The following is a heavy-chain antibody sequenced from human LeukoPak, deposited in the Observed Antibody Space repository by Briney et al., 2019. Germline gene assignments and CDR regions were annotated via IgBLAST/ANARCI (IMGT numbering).Heavy chain of an antibody. D-gene: IGHD1-1*01. Sequence: GEPLKISCKGFGYAFSSHWIGWVRQQPGGGLEWMGISYPDDADTRYSPSFQGHVTISADKSIRTAYMQWSRLMISDNAIYYCARHSNWNHFDYWGQGDPVSVSS. CDR3: ARHSNWNHFDY. CDR1: GYAFSSHW. CDR2: SYPDDADT. V-gene: IGHV5-51*01. J-gene: IGHJ4*02.